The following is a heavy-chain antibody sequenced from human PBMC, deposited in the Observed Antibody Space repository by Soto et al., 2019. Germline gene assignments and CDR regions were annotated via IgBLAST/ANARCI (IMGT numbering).Heavy chain of an antibody. CDR3: ARDGLYYDFWSGYYGPVTDYYYGMDV. Sequence: GGSLRLSCAASGFTFSSYAMSWVRQAPGKGLEWVSAISGSGGSTYYADSVKGRFTISRDNSKNTLYLQMNSLRAEDTAVYYCARDGLYYDFWSGYYGPVTDYYYGMDVWGQGTTVTVSS. V-gene: IGHV3-23*01. D-gene: IGHD3-3*01. CDR1: GFTFSSYA. CDR2: ISGSGGST. J-gene: IGHJ6*02.